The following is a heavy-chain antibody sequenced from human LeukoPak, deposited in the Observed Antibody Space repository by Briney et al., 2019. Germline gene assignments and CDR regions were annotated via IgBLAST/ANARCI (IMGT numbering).Heavy chain of an antibody. CDR3: ARAYSSSWYDF. V-gene: IGHV1-46*01. CDR2: ISPSGGST. J-gene: IGHJ5*01. Sequence: VASVKVSCKAFGYTFTSNYMHWVRQAPGQGPEWMGVISPSGGSTTYAQKFQGRVTLTRDMSTSTDYLELSSLRSEDTAVYYCARAYSSSWYDFWGQGTLVTVSS. D-gene: IGHD6-13*01. CDR1: GYTFTSNY.